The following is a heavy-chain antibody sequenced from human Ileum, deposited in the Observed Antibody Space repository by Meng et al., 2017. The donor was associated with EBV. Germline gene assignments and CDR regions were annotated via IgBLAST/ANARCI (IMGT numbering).Heavy chain of an antibody. J-gene: IGHJ4*02. CDR3: ARRPTGINY. CDR2: IIHGGSP. CDR1: GGSLSGAY. D-gene: IGHD2-8*02. Sequence: QVQLQQWGAGRLKPSETLSLTCAVSGGSLSGAYWNWIRQPPGKGLEWIGEIIHGGSPSYNPTLKSRVTISIDTSKNQLSLMLSSVTAADTAVYYCARRPTGINYWGQGTLVTVSS. V-gene: IGHV4-34*12.